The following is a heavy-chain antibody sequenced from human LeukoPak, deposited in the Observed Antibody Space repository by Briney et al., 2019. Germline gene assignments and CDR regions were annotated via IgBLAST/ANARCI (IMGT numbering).Heavy chain of an antibody. CDR2: MNPNSGNA. CDR1: GYTFTRHD. CDR3: ARAISDSSGYYAYYFDN. D-gene: IGHD3-22*01. J-gene: IGHJ4*02. Sequence: ASVKVSCKASGYTFTRHDINWVRQATGQGLEWMGWMNPNSGNAGYAQKFQGRVTITKDTSISTAYMELRSLTSEDTAVYYCARAISDSSGYYAYYFDNWGQGTLVTVSS. V-gene: IGHV1-8*03.